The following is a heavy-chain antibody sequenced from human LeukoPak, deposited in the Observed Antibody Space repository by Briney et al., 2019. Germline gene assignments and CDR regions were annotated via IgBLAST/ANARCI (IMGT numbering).Heavy chain of an antibody. Sequence: PGGSLRLSCAASGFTFSSYAMSWVRQAPGKGLEWVSAISGSGGSTYYADSVRGRFTISRDNSKNTLYLQMNSLRAEDTAVYYCARDSGAVAVAAQRGSDYWGQGTLVTVSS. CDR1: GFTFSSYA. CDR3: ARDSGAVAVAAQRGSDY. J-gene: IGHJ4*02. D-gene: IGHD6-19*01. CDR2: ISGSGGST. V-gene: IGHV3-23*01.